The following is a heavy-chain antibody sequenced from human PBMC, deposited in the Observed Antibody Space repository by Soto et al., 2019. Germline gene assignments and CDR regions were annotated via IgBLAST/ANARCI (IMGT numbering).Heavy chain of an antibody. CDR1: GGTFSSYA. Sequence: QVQLVQSGAEVKKPGSSVKVSCKASGGTFSSYAISWVRQAPGQGLEWMGGIIPIFGTANYAQKFQGRVTITADESTSTAYMELSSLRSEDTAVYYCARDADTPVTTSSNWFDPWGQGTLVTVSS. CDR3: ARDADTPVTTSSNWFDP. D-gene: IGHD4-17*01. CDR2: IIPIFGTA. V-gene: IGHV1-69*01. J-gene: IGHJ5*02.